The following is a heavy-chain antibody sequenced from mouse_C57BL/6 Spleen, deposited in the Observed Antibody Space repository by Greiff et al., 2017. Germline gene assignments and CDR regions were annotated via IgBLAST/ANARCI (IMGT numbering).Heavy chain of an antibody. Sequence: QVQLKQSGAELVKPGASVKISCKASGYAFSSYWMNWVKQRPGKGLEWIGQIYPGDGDTNYNGKFKGKATLTADKSSSTAYMQLSSLTSEDAAVYFCARSVIYDVAMDYWGQGTSVTVSS. CDR3: ARSVIYDVAMDY. CDR2: IYPGDGDT. D-gene: IGHD2-3*01. CDR1: GYAFSSYW. J-gene: IGHJ4*01. V-gene: IGHV1-80*01.